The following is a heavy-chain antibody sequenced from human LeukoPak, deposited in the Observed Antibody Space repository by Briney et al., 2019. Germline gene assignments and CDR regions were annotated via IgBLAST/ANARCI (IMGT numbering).Heavy chain of an antibody. J-gene: IGHJ4*02. D-gene: IGHD6-19*01. CDR2: TYYRSTWYN. CDR1: GDSVSTDSAT. V-gene: IGHV6-1*01. Sequence: SQTLSLTCAISGDSVSTDSATWHWVRQSPSRGLEWLGRTYYRSTWYNDYKPSVNSRITINPDTSKNLFTLQLTSVAPEDTAVYYCAGGRLGALDYWGQGTLVTVFS. CDR3: AGGRLGALDY.